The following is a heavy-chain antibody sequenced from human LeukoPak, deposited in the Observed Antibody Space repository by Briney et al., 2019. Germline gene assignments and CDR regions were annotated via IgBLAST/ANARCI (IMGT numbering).Heavy chain of an antibody. V-gene: IGHV3-23*01. J-gene: IGHJ3*02. D-gene: IGHD7-27*01. CDR3: AKQPANWGRAFDI. CDR1: GFTFSTYG. Sequence: GGSLRLSCADSGFTFSTYGMSWVRQAPGKGLEWVSGISSSGGRTYFADAVKGRFTISRDNSKDTLFLEMNSLRADDTAVYFCAKQPANWGRAFDIWGQGTMLTVSP. CDR2: ISSSGGRT.